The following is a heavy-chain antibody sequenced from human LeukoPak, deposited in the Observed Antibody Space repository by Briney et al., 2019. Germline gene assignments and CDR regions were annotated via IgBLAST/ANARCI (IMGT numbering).Heavy chain of an antibody. CDR1: GFIFNNYW. Sequence: GGSLRLSRKASGFIFNNYWMHWVRQAPGKGLVWVSRINGDGSDTAYADFVRGRFTFSRDNAKNTLYLQMNSLRAEDTAVYYCARTNEGGYFAYWGQGALVTVSS. CDR2: INGDGSDT. J-gene: IGHJ4*02. V-gene: IGHV3-74*01. CDR3: ARTNEGGYFAY. D-gene: IGHD2-8*01.